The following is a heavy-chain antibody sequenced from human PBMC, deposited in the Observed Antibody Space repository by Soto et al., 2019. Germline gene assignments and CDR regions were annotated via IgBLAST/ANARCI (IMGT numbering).Heavy chain of an antibody. V-gene: IGHV3-48*01. Sequence: HPGGSLRLSCAASGFSFSSYSMIWVRQAPGEGLEWVSFITSSSSSIFYAASVQGRFTISRDNAKNSLYLQMNGLRAEDTAVYYCARDSSGWYRRRGIDYWGQGTLVTVSS. CDR2: ITSSSSSI. D-gene: IGHD6-19*01. CDR3: ARDSSGWYRRRGIDY. CDR1: GFSFSSYS. J-gene: IGHJ4*02.